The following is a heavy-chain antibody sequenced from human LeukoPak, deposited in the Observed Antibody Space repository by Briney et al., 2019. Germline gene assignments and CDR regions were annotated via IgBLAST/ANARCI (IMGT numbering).Heavy chain of an antibody. Sequence: PGGSLRLSCAASGFTFSDYYMSWIRQAPGKGLEWVSLIYSGGSTYYADSVRGRFTISRDSSKNTLYLQMNSLRAEDTAVYFCARGGGSTQFDYWGQGTLVTVSS. V-gene: IGHV3-66*01. CDR2: IYSGGST. CDR3: ARGGGSTQFDY. CDR1: GFTFSDYY. J-gene: IGHJ4*02. D-gene: IGHD3-16*01.